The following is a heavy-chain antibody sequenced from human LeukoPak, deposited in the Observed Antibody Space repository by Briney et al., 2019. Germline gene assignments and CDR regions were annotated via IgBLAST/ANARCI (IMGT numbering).Heavy chain of an antibody. CDR2: ISDDGTTT. Sequence: GGSLRLSCAASGFTFNLYWIHWARQPPGKGLEWLSRISDDGTTTNYADSVKGRFTISRDNAKNTLYLQMHGLRVDDTAVYYCARDSRYHSGWGSYQPYWFDPWGQGTLVTVSS. J-gene: IGHJ5*02. V-gene: IGHV3-74*01. CDR3: ARDSRYHSGWGSYQPYWFDP. CDR1: GFTFNLYW. D-gene: IGHD3-10*01.